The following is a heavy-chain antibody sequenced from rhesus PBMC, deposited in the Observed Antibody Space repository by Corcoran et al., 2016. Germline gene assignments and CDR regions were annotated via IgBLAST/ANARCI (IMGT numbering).Heavy chain of an antibody. Sequence: EVQLVESGGGLAKPGGSLRLSCAASGFTFSSYWMNWVRQTPGKGLEWISAINRGGGSTYYADYVKGRFNISRDNSKNTLSLQINSLRAEDTAVYYCAKEPTVTTSGYWGQGVLVTVSS. D-gene: IGHD4-35*01. V-gene: IGHV3S42*01. CDR1: GFTFSSYW. CDR2: INRGGGST. J-gene: IGHJ4*01. CDR3: AKEPTVTTSGY.